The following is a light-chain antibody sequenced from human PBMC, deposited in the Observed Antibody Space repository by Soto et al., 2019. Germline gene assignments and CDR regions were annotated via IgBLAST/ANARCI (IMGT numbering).Light chain of an antibody. Sequence: EIVLTQSPATLSLSPGERATLSCRASQSVTGTYLAWYRQKPGQTPRLLIFGASRRATGIPDRFSGSGSGTDFTLTISRVEPEDFAVYYCQHYLDSPWAFGQGTTVEIK. CDR1: QSVTGTY. J-gene: IGKJ1*01. V-gene: IGKV3-20*01. CDR3: QHYLDSPWA. CDR2: GAS.